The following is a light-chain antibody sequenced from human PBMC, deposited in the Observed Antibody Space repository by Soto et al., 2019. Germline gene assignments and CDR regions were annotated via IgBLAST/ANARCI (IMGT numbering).Light chain of an antibody. V-gene: IGLV2-14*01. CDR3: SSYTSSSTVV. CDR2: DVS. J-gene: IGLJ3*02. CDR1: SSDVGGYNY. Sequence: QSALTQPASVSGSPGQSITISCTGTSSDVGGYNYVSWYQQHPGKAPKLMIYDVSNRPSGVSNRFSGSKSGNKAFLTISGLQAEDQGDYYYSSYTSSSTVVFGGETKVTVL.